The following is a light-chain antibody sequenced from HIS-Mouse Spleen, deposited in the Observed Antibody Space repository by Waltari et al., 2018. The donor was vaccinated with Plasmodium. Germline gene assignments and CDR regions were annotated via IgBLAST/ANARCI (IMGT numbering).Light chain of an antibody. Sequence: QSALTHPAPVSGSPGQSLPISRTGTSRDFRRHNLVPWYQQHPGKAPKLMIYEGSKRPSGVSNRFSGSKSGNTASLTITGLQAEDEADYYCCSYAGSSTYVFGTGTKVTVL. CDR1: SRDFRRHNL. J-gene: IGLJ1*01. V-gene: IGLV2-23*01. CDR2: EGS. CDR3: CSYAGSSTYV.